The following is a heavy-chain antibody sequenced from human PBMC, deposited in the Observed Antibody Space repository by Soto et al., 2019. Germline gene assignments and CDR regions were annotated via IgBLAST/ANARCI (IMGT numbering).Heavy chain of an antibody. CDR1: GYTFTSYG. CDR2: ISAYNGNT. D-gene: IGHD3-16*01. J-gene: IGHJ3*02. Sequence: QVQLVQSGAEVKKPGASVKVSCKASGYTFTSYGISWVRQAPGQGLEWMGWISAYNGNTNHAQKLQGRVPLTTDTSTSTAYMEVRSLRSDDTAVYYCARDGGHYDDYDWADAFDIWGQGTMVTVSS. CDR3: ARDGGHYDDYDWADAFDI. V-gene: IGHV1-18*01.